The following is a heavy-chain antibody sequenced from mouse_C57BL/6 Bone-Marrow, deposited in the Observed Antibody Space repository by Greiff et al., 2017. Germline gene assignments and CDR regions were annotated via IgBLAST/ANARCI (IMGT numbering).Heavy chain of an antibody. CDR1: GYAFSSSW. J-gene: IGHJ2*01. V-gene: IGHV1-82*01. D-gene: IGHD1-1*01. CDR3: ARSEVARDY. CDR2: IYPGDGDT. Sequence: VQLQQSGPELVKPGASVKISCKASGYAFSSSWMNWVKQRPGKGLEWIGRIYPGDGDTNYNGTFKGKATLTADKSSSTAYMQLSSLTSEDSAVYFWARSEVARDYGGQGTTLTVSS.